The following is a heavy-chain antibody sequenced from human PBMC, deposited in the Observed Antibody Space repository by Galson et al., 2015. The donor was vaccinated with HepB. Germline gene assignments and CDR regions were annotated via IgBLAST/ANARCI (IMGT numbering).Heavy chain of an antibody. CDR3: VRGQGGYSEYGLNWFDP. V-gene: IGHV4-39*07. Sequence: ETLSLTCSVSGAVTSRSSYYWGWIRQPPGKGLEWIGSVLSSGSTYYNPSLRSRVSMSVDTSKNQFSMRLFSVTTADTAVYYCVRGQGGYSEYGLNWFDPWGQGILVTVSS. CDR1: GAVTSRSSYY. J-gene: IGHJ5*02. CDR2: VLSSGST. D-gene: IGHD5-12*01.